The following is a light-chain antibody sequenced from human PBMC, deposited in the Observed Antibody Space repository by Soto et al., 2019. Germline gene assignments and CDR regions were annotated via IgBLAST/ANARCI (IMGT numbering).Light chain of an antibody. CDR3: SSYNSSIAHEV. V-gene: IGLV2-14*01. CDR1: SSDVGDYNY. Sequence: SALTQPASVSGSPGQSITISCTGTSSDVGDYNYVSWYQQHPGTAPKLMIYDDTNRPSGVSNRFSGSKSGNTASLTISGLQAEDEADYYCSSYNSSIAHEVFGGGTKLTVL. J-gene: IGLJ2*01. CDR2: DDT.